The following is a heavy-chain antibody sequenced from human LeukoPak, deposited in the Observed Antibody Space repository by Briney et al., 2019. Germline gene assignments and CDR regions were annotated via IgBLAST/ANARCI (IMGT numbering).Heavy chain of an antibody. Sequence: ASVKVSCKAAGYTFTGYYMHWVRQAPGQGREWMGWINPNSGGTNYAQKFQGRVTMTRDTSISTAYMELSRLRSDDTAVYYCARFLCSGGSYYLNWGQGTLVTVSS. V-gene: IGHV1-2*02. CDR1: GYTFTGYY. J-gene: IGHJ4*02. CDR3: ARFLCSGGSYYLN. CDR2: INPNSGGT. D-gene: IGHD2-15*01.